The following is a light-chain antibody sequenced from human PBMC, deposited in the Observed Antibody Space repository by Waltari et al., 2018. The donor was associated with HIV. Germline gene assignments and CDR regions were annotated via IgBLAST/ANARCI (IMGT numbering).Light chain of an antibody. J-gene: IGLJ2*01. CDR1: NLGIKH. CDR3: QVWDEDTI. Sequence: SYDLTQPVSVSVAPGQTARITCEADNLGIKHVHWYQQRSGQAPVLVMYRDTRRPSGIPERFAGSNSGNTATLTISRAQAGDEADYYCQVWDEDTIFGGGTKLTVL. V-gene: IGLV3-9*01. CDR2: RDT.